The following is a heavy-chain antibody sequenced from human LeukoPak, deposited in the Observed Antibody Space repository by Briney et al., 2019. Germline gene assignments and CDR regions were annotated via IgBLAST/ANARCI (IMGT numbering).Heavy chain of an antibody. D-gene: IGHD5-18*01. J-gene: IGHJ4*02. CDR1: GYTFNDYY. CDR2: INPNSGVT. CDR3: ARDLTDYCATTNCFTATDVDTTVVDN. Sequence: EASVKVSCKTSGYTFNDYYMHWVRQAPGQGLEWMGWINPNSGVTIYAQRFQGRVTMTRDTSISTAYMELKRLRSDDTAVYYCARDLTDYCATTNCFTATDVDTTVVDNWGQGTLVTVSS. V-gene: IGHV1-2*02.